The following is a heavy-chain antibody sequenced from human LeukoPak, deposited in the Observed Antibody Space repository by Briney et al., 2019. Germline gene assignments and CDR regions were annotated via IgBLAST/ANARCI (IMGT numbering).Heavy chain of an antibody. J-gene: IGHJ6*03. D-gene: IGHD5-18*01. V-gene: IGHV4-4*07. Sequence: KTSETLSLTCTVSGGSISSYHWTWIRQPAGKGLEWIGRIYSSGNTNYNPSLNSRVTISIDLSKNQFSLKLSSVTAADTAVYYCARDLGYGYYFYYYLDVWGKGTTVTVSS. CDR3: ARDLGYGYYFYYYLDV. CDR2: IYSSGNT. CDR1: GGSISSYH.